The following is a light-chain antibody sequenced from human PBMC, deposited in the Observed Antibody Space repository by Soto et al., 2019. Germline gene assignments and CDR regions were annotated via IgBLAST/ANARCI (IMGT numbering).Light chain of an antibody. V-gene: IGKV1-5*03. Sequence: DIQMTQSPSTLSASVGDRVTITCRASESIGSWLAWHQQKPGRAPKLLISKASSLESGVPSRFSGSGFGTEFTLTLSSLQADDCATYYCQKYNSYRALGQGTKVDIK. CDR1: ESIGSW. CDR3: QKYNSYRA. J-gene: IGKJ1*01. CDR2: KAS.